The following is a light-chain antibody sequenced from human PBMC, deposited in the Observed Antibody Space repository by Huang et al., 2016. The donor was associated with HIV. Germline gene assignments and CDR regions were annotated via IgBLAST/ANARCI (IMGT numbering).Light chain of an antibody. J-gene: IGKJ1*01. V-gene: IGKV3-15*01. CDR1: QSVSSN. CDR2: GAS. CDR3: QQYNNWPRT. Sequence: EIVMTQSPATLSVSPGERATLSCRASQSVSSNLAWYQQEPGQAPRRLSYGASTRATGIPARFSGSGSGTEFTLTISSLQSEDFAVYYCQQYNNWPRTFGQGTKVEIK.